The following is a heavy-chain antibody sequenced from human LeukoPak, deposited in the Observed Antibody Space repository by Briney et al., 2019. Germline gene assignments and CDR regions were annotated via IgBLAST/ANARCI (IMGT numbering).Heavy chain of an antibody. J-gene: IGHJ4*02. CDR1: GYTFTSYG. CDR2: ISAYNGNT. Sequence: ASVKVSCKASGYTFTSYGISWVRQAPGQGLEWMGWISAYNGNTNYAQKLQGRVTMTTDTSTSTAYMELRSLRSDDTAVYYCARRDTCSGGSYSSRALGYWGQGTLVTVSS. CDR3: ARRDTCSGGSYSSRALGY. V-gene: IGHV1-18*01. D-gene: IGHD2-15*01.